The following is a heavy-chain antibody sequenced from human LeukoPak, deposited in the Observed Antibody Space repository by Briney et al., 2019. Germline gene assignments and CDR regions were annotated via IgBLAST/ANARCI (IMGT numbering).Heavy chain of an antibody. CDR1: GYTFTSYY. CDR2: INPSGGST. J-gene: IGHJ4*02. Sequence: ASVKVSCKASGYTFTSYYMHWVRQAPGQGLEWMGIINPSGGSTSYAQKFQGRVTMTRDMSTSTVYMELSSLRSEDTAVYYCARDGHSSGWTLEIPYFDYWGQGTLVTVSS. CDR3: ARDGHSSGWTLEIPYFDY. V-gene: IGHV1-46*01. D-gene: IGHD6-19*01.